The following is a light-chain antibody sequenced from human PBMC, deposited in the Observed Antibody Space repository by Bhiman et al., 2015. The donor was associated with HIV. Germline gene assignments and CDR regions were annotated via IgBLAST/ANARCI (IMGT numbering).Light chain of an antibody. Sequence: QSVLTQPPSASGTPGQRVIISCSGSSSNIGSNTVNWYQQLPGTAPKLLIYDNNKRPSGIPDRFSGSKSGTSATLGITGLQTGDEADYYCGTWDSSLSSVVFGGGTKLIVL. V-gene: IGLV1-51*01. CDR3: GTWDSSLSSVV. CDR2: DNN. J-gene: IGLJ2*01. CDR1: SSNIGSNT.